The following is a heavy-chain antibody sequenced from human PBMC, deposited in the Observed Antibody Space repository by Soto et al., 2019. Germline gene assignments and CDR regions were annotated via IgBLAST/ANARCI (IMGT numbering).Heavy chain of an antibody. V-gene: IGHV3-33*01. D-gene: IGHD1-26*01. CDR1: GFTFSSYG. CDR2: IWYDGSNK. J-gene: IGHJ4*02. CDR3: ARDPARHYSGSYEVFKEVRAGFDY. Sequence: PGGSLRLSCAASGFTFSSYGMHWVRQAPGKGLEWVAVIWYDGSNKYYADSVKGRFTISRDNSKNTLYLQMNSLRAEDTAVYYCARDPARHYSGSYEVFKEVRAGFDYWGQGTLVTVSS.